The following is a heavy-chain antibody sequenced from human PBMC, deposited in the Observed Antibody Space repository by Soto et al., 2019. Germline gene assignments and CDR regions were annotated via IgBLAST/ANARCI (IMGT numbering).Heavy chain of an antibody. D-gene: IGHD6-6*01. Sequence: ASVKVSCKASGYTFSNYGVTWVRQAPGQGLEWMGWISGYNGNTNYAQNFQGRVAMTADPSTRTAYMDLRSLRSDDTAVYFCARKSSSSSWFDPWGQGTLVTVSS. J-gene: IGHJ5*02. CDR2: ISGYNGNT. CDR3: ARKSSSSSWFDP. CDR1: GYTFSNYG. V-gene: IGHV1-18*01.